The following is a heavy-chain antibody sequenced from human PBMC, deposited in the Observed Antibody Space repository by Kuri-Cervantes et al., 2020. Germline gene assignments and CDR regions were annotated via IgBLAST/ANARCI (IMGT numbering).Heavy chain of an antibody. Sequence: GESLKISCAASGFTFSSYSMNWVRQAPGMGLEWVSYISSSSSTIYYADSVKGRFTISRDNAKNSLYLQMNSLRDEDTAVYYCARDHSSSWESPIFDYWGQGTLVTVSS. CDR3: ARDHSSSWESPIFDY. V-gene: IGHV3-48*02. CDR1: GFTFSSYS. D-gene: IGHD6-13*01. CDR2: ISSSSSTI. J-gene: IGHJ4*02.